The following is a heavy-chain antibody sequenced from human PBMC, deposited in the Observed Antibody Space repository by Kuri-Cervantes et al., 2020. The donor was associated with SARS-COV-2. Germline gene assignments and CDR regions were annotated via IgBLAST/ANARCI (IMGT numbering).Heavy chain of an antibody. CDR1: GFTFSSYA. D-gene: IGHD1-14*01. J-gene: IGHJ6*03. V-gene: IGHV3-30-3*01. CDR3: AGESGTPLSLYYYYYMDV. Sequence: GESLKISCAASGFTFSSYAMHWVRQAPGKGLEWVAVISYDGSNKYYADSVKGRFTISRDNSENTLYLQMNSLRAEDTAVYYCAGESGTPLSLYYYYYMDVWGKGTTVTVSS. CDR2: ISYDGSNK.